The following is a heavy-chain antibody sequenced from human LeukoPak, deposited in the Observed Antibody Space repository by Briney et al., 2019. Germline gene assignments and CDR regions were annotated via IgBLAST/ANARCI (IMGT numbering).Heavy chain of an antibody. J-gene: IGHJ4*02. D-gene: IGHD3-10*01. CDR1: GYTFTGYY. V-gene: IGHV1-46*01. Sequence: GASVRVSCTASGYTFTGYYMHWVRQAPGQGLEWMGIINPSGGSTSYAQKFQGRVTMTRDTSTSTVYMEVSSMRSEDTAVYYCARGSSGSSPGFDYWGQGTLVTVSS. CDR3: ARGSSGSSPGFDY. CDR2: INPSGGST.